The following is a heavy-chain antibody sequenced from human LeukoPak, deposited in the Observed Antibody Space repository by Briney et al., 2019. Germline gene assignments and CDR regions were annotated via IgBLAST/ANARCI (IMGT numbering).Heavy chain of an antibody. CDR1: GLSVRNVW. V-gene: IGHV3-15*07. Sequence: GGSLRLSCAVSGLSVRNVWMNWLRQAPGKGLEWVGLMKRETDGGTTDFAAPVKGRFTISRDDSKNTLYLQMNRLTSEDTAVYYCAQGSGFYYDYWGQGALVTVSS. CDR3: AQGSGFYYDY. CDR2: MKRETDGGTT. D-gene: IGHD3-22*01. J-gene: IGHJ4*02.